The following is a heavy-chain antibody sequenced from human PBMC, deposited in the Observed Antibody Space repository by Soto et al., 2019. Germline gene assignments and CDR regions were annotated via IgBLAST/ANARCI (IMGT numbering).Heavy chain of an antibody. CDR3: AREETAWPLAYGLDV. CDR1: GCSFITYS. Sequence: LXLSCEASGCSFITYSMHWVRQAPGKGLEWVSSIGRRSDIYYADSVKGRFTISRDNAKNSVSLQMNSLRDEDTAVYYCAREETAWPLAYGLDVWGHGTTATVSS. J-gene: IGHJ6*02. CDR2: IGRRSDI. V-gene: IGHV3-21*01. D-gene: IGHD2-21*02.